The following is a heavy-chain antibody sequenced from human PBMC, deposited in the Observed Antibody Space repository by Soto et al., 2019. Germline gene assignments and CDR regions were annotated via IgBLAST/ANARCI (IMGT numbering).Heavy chain of an antibody. J-gene: IGHJ6*02. V-gene: IGHV3-30*18. CDR3: AKEVWSGPMDV. CDR1: GFTFSSYG. Sequence: QVQLVESGGGVVQPGRSLRLSCAASGFTFSSYGMHWVRQAPVKGLEWVAVISYDGSNKYYADSVKGRFTISRDNSKNTLYLQMHSLRAEDTAVYYCAKEVWSGPMDVWGQGTTVTVSS. D-gene: IGHD3-3*01. CDR2: ISYDGSNK.